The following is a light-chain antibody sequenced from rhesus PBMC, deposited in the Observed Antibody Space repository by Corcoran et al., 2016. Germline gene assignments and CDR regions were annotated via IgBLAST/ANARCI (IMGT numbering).Light chain of an antibody. Sequence: DIQMTQSPSSLSASVGDTVTITCRASQSISSWLDWSQQKPGKAPKLLIYKAFSLQSGVPSRFSGSGSGTDFTLTISSLQPEDFATYYCLQYSSSPFTFGPGTKLDIK. V-gene: IGKV1-22*01. CDR2: KAF. J-gene: IGKJ3*01. CDR1: QSISSW. CDR3: LQYSSSPFT.